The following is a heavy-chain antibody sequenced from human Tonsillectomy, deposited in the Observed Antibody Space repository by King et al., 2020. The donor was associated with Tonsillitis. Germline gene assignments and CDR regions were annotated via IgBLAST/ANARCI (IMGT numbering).Heavy chain of an antibody. CDR1: GDSISSGGYS. V-gene: IGHV4-30-2*01. D-gene: IGHD3-16*01. Sequence: QLQESGSGLVKPSQTLSLTCTVSGDSISSGGYSWSWIRQTPGKGLEWIGYIYQSGTTNYNPSLESRVTISADKSNNHVSLRLSSVTAADTAVYYCAGGGQGDAFDIWGQGTMVTVSS. J-gene: IGHJ3*02. CDR3: AGGGQGDAFDI. CDR2: IYQSGTT.